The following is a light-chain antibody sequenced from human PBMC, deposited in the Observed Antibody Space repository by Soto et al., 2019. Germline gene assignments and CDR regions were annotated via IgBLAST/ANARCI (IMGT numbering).Light chain of an antibody. CDR1: QSLLHSNGYNY. CDR3: MQALQTPWT. CDR2: LGS. Sequence: DIVMPQSPLSLPVTPGEPASISCRSSQSLLHSNGYNYLDWYLQKPGQSPQVLIYLGSNRASGVPDRFSGSGSGTDFTLKISRVEAEDVGVYYCMQALQTPWTFGQGTKVEIK. J-gene: IGKJ1*01. V-gene: IGKV2-28*01.